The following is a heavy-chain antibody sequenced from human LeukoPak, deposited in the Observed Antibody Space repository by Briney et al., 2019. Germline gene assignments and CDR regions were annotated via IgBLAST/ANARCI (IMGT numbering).Heavy chain of an antibody. J-gene: IGHJ6*02. D-gene: IGHD3-3*01. V-gene: IGHV3-48*03. CDR1: GFTFSSYE. CDR3: ARDRTAFGVVTFYGMDV. Sequence: GGSLRLSCAASGFTFSSYEMDWVRQAPGEGLEWVSYISSSGSNIYYADSVKGGFTISRDNPKNSLYLQMNSLRDEDTAVYYCARDRTAFGVVTFYGMDVWGQGTTVTVSS. CDR2: ISSSGSNI.